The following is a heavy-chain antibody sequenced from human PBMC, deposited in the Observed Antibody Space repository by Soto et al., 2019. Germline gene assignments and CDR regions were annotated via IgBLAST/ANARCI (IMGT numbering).Heavy chain of an antibody. V-gene: IGHV4-39*01. CDR2: IYYSGST. D-gene: IGHD6-13*01. J-gene: IGHJ5*02. CDR1: GGSISSRSYY. Sequence: QLQLQESGPGLVKPSETLSLTCTVSGGSISSRSYYWGWIRQPPGKGLEWIGSIYYSGSTYYNPSLTRRATISVDTSKNQFALKPSSVTAADTAVYYCARTSVRPQLVLSWGQGTLVTVSS. CDR3: ARTSVRPQLVLS.